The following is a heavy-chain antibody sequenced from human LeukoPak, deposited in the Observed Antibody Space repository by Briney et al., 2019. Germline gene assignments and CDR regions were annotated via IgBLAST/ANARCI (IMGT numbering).Heavy chain of an antibody. J-gene: IGHJ3*02. CDR1: GFTFDNYA. CDR2: ISYDASNK. V-gene: IGHV3-30-3*01. Sequence: GGSLRLSCAASGFTFDNYAMHWVRQAPGKGLEWVAVISYDASNKYYADSVKGRFTISRDNSKNTLYLQMNSLRAEDTAVFYCARPDSGAFDIWGQGTMVTVSS. CDR3: ARPDSGAFDI.